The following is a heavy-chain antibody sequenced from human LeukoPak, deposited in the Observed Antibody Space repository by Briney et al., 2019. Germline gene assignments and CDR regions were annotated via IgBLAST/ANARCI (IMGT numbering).Heavy chain of an antibody. CDR3: ARDLGLSSGYAYYYYGMDV. Sequence: ASVKVSCKASGYIFTSYYVHWVRQAPGQRLEWMGWINAGNGNTKYSQKFQGRVTITRDTSASTAYMELSSLRSEDTAMYYCARDLGLSSGYAYYYYGMDVWGQGTTVIVSS. D-gene: IGHD3-22*01. V-gene: IGHV1-3*01. CDR1: GYIFTSYY. CDR2: INAGNGNT. J-gene: IGHJ6*02.